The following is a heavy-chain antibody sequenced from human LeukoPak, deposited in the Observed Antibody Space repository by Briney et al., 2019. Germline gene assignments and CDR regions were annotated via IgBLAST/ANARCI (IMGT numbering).Heavy chain of an antibody. V-gene: IGHV3-23*01. CDR1: GFTFSTYA. CDR2: ISGKGGTT. J-gene: IGHJ4*02. Sequence: GGSLRLSCAASGFTFSTYAIIWVRQAPGKGLEWVSGISGKGGTTYNADSVKGRFTISRDNSKNTLHLQMNSLRVEDTATYYCARGRTGEGKYYFDYWGQGTVVTVSS. D-gene: IGHD7-27*01. CDR3: ARGRTGEGKYYFDY.